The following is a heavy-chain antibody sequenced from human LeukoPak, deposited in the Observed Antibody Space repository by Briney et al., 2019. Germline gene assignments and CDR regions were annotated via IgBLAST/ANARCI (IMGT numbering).Heavy chain of an antibody. CDR1: GGSISSGSYY. J-gene: IGHJ4*02. CDR2: IYTSGST. Sequence: SQTLSLTCTVSGGSISSGSYYWSWIRQPAGKGLEWIGRIYTSGSTNYNPSLKSRVTISVDTSKNQFSLKLSSVTAADTAVYYYASVGATGFDYWGQGTLVTVSS. D-gene: IGHD1-26*01. V-gene: IGHV4-61*02. CDR3: ASVGATGFDY.